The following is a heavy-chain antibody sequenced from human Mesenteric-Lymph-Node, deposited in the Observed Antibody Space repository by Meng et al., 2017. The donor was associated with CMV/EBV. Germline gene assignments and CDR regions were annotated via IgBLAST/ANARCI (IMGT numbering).Heavy chain of an antibody. CDR2: IYWDDDK. CDR1: GFSISTSGVG. D-gene: IGHD1-26*01. J-gene: IGHJ4*02. CDR3: AHRRGSSRFDY. V-gene: IGHV2-5*02. Sequence: CTFSGFSISTSGVGVSWLRQPPGQALEWLALIYWDDDKYYNPSLKSRLTITKDTSKNQVVLTMTNMDPLDTATYYCAHRRGSSRFDYWGQGTLVTVSS.